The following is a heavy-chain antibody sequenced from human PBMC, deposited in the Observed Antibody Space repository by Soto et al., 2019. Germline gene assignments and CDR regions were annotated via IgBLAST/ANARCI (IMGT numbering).Heavy chain of an antibody. Sequence: QVQLVESGGGVVQPGRSLRLSCAASGFTFSSYGMHWVRQAPGEGLEWVAVIWYDGSNKYYADSVKGRFTISRDNSKNTLYLQMNILRAEDTAVYYCARRTTVTTRAYYYYYYGMDVWGQGTTVTVSS. CDR3: ARRTTVTTRAYYYYYYGMDV. D-gene: IGHD4-4*01. V-gene: IGHV3-33*01. J-gene: IGHJ6*02. CDR1: GFTFSSYG. CDR2: IWYDGSNK.